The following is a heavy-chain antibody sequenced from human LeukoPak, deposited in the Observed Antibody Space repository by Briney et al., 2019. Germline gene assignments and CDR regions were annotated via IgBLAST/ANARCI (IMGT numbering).Heavy chain of an antibody. CDR1: GFTFSSYG. CDR3: ATVGADLLTYYFDY. V-gene: IGHV3-33*08. CDR2: IWYGGSNK. D-gene: IGHD2-15*01. J-gene: IGHJ4*02. Sequence: AGRSLRLSCAASGFTFSSYGMHWVRQAPGKGLEWVAVIWYGGSNKYYADSVKGRFTISRDNSKNTLYLQMNSLRAEDTAVYYCATVGADLLTYYFDYWGQGTLVTVSS.